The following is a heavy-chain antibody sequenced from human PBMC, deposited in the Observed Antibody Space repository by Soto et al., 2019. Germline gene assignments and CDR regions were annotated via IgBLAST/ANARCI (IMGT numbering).Heavy chain of an antibody. D-gene: IGHD6-19*01. CDR2: ISGPGGST. CDR3: ARDERIAVAGTDT. J-gene: IGHJ5*02. V-gene: IGHV3-23*01. CDR1: GFIFSNYA. Sequence: EVQLLESGGGLVQPGGTLRLSCEASGFIFSNYAMTWVRQAAGKGLEWVSSISGPGGSTYYADTVQGRFTISRDNSKNTLFLQMHSLRADDTALYVCARDERIAVAGTDTWGQGILVTVTS.